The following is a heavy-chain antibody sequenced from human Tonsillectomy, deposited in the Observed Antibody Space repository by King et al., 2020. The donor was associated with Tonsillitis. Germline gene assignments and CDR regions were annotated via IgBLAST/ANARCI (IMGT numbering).Heavy chain of an antibody. D-gene: IGHD6-13*01. CDR1: GFTFSSYG. CDR3: AKLAAAGDY. CDR2: IRYDGSNK. J-gene: IGHJ4*02. Sequence: QVQLVESGGGVVQPGGSLRLSCAASGFTFSSYGMHWVRQAPGKGLEWVAFIRYDGSNKYYADSVKGRFTISRDNSKNTLYLQMNSLRAEDTAVYYCAKLAAAGDYWGQGTLVTVSS. V-gene: IGHV3-30*02.